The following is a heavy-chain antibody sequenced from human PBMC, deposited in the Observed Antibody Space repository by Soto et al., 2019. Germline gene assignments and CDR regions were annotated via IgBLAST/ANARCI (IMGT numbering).Heavy chain of an antibody. CDR2: ISSSGSTI. CDR3: ASHTRVYRSGWCGQVFDI. CDR1: GFTFSSYA. V-gene: IGHV3-48*03. Sequence: GGYLRLSCAASGFTFSSYAMSWVRQAPGKGLEWVSYISSSGSTIYYADSVKGRFTISRDNAKNSLYLQMNSLRAEDTAVYYFASHTRVYRSGWCGQVFDIRGQ. J-gene: IGHJ3*02. D-gene: IGHD6-19*01.